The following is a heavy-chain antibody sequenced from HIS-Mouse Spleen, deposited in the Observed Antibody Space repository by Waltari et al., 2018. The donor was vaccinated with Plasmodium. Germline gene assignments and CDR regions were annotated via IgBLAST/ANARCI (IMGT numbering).Heavy chain of an antibody. Sequence: QVQLQQWGAGLLKPSETLSLTCAVSVGSFIGYYWRWIRQPPGKGLGWIGESNHSGSTNYNPSLKRRVTISVDTSKNQFSLKLSSVTAADTAVYYCARGRRIVVVTAPRGFFDYWGQGTLVTVSS. J-gene: IGHJ4*02. D-gene: IGHD2-21*02. V-gene: IGHV4-34*01. CDR1: VGSFIGYY. CDR2: SNHSGST. CDR3: ARGRRIVVVTAPRGFFDY.